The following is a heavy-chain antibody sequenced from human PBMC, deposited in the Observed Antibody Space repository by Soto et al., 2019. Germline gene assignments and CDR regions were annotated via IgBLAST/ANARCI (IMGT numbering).Heavy chain of an antibody. CDR2: ISSSSSTI. J-gene: IGHJ5*02. D-gene: IGHD3-22*01. Sequence: GGSLRLSCAASGFTFSSYSMNWVRQAPGKGLEWVSYISSSSSTIYYADSVKGRFTISRDNAKNSLYLQMNSLRAEDTAVYYSASGPYDSSGYYYHWGQGTLVTVSS. V-gene: IGHV3-48*04. CDR1: GFTFSSYS. CDR3: ASGPYDSSGYYYH.